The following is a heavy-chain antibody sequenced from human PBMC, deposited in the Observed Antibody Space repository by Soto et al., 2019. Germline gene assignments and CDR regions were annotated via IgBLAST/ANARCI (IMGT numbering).Heavy chain of an antibody. CDR2: INAANGIT. CDR3: TREILDYGDYVCGF. Sequence: QVLLVQSGAEAKKPGASVKLSCKASGYIFTKYALHWVRQAPGQRPEWLGWINAANGITKYSQKFQGRVTFTRDTSATTGYMELSSLRAEDTAVYYCTREILDYGDYVCGFWGQGALVTVSS. D-gene: IGHD4-17*01. J-gene: IGHJ4*02. V-gene: IGHV1-3*01. CDR1: GYIFTKYA.